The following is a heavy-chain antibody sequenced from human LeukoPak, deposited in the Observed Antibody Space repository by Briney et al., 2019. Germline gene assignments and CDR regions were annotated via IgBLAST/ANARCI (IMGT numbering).Heavy chain of an antibody. D-gene: IGHD3-22*01. CDR1: GFTFTNYP. CDR2: ISGRGDST. CDR3: ARAPYYYDSSGQGEGKSNYFDY. Sequence: PGGSLRLSCAVSGFTFTNYPMSWVRQAPGKGLEWVSVISGRGDSTYCADSVKGRFTIARDNSKNTLYLQMNSLRAEDTAVYYCARAPYYYDSSGQGEGKSNYFDYWGQGTLVTVSS. V-gene: IGHV3-23*01. J-gene: IGHJ4*02.